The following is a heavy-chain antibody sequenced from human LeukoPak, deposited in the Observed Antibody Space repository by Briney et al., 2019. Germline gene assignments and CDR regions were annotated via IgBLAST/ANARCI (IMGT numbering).Heavy chain of an antibody. Sequence: SSETLSLTCTVSGGSISSYYWSWIRQPAGKGLEWIGRIYTSGSTNYNPSLKSRVTMSVDTSKKQFSLKLSSVTAADTAVYYCARDQWLVLPYWYFDLWGRGTLVTVSS. J-gene: IGHJ2*01. D-gene: IGHD6-19*01. V-gene: IGHV4-4*07. CDR3: ARDQWLVLPYWYFDL. CDR1: GGSISSYY. CDR2: IYTSGST.